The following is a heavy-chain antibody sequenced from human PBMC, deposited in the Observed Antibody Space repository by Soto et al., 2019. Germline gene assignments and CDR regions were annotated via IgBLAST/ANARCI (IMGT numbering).Heavy chain of an antibody. CDR1: GGTFSSYA. V-gene: IGHV1-69*06. CDR3: ARGGDIVVVPAAMSYYYYGMDV. J-gene: IGHJ6*02. D-gene: IGHD2-2*01. Sequence: SVKVSCKASGGTFSSYAISWVRQAPGQGLEWRGGIIPIFGTANYAQKFQGRVTITADKSTSTAYMELSSLRSEDTAVYYCARGGDIVVVPAAMSYYYYGMDVWGQGTTVTVSS. CDR2: IIPIFGTA.